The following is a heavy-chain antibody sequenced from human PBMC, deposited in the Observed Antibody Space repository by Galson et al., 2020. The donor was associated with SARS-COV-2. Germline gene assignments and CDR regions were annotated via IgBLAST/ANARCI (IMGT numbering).Heavy chain of an antibody. CDR1: GTSISSGSYS. J-gene: IGHJ3*02. CDR3: ARLHYGEYAPGGFDI. CDR2: ISHSGGT. D-gene: IGHD4-17*01. Sequence: SETLSLTCAVSGTSISSGSYSWNWIRQPPGKGLEWIGYISHSGGTYYNPSLKSRVTISGDRSKNQFSLRLSSVTAADTAVYYCARLHYGEYAPGGFDIWGLGTRVTVAS. V-gene: IGHV4-30-2*01.